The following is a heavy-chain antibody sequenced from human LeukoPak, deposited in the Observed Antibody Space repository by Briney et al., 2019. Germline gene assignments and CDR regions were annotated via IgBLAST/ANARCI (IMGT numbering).Heavy chain of an antibody. V-gene: IGHV1-69*06. D-gene: IGHD3-10*01. CDR3: ASRFGGAYYFYMDV. Sequence: SVKVSCKASGGTFSSYGLSWVRQAPGQGLEWMGEIIPMFGTTNYAQKLQGRVTITADKFTSTAYMELSSLTSEDTAVYYCASRFGGAYYFYMDVWGKGTPVTVSS. CDR1: GGTFSSYG. J-gene: IGHJ6*03. CDR2: IIPMFGTT.